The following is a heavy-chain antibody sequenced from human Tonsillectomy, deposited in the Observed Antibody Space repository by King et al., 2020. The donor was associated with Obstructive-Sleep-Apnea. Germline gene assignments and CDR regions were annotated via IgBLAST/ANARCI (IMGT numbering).Heavy chain of an antibody. V-gene: IGHV3-23*04. Sequence: VQLVESGGGLVQPGGSLRLSCAASGFTFSSYAMSWVRQAPGKGLEWVAAISGSGGSTYYADSVKGRFTISRDNSKNTLYLQMNSLRAEDTAVYYCANAFYYDYVWGSYRSHWGQGTLVTVSS. J-gene: IGHJ4*02. CDR2: ISGSGGST. CDR1: GFTFSSYA. CDR3: ANAFYYDYVWGSYRSH. D-gene: IGHD3-16*02.